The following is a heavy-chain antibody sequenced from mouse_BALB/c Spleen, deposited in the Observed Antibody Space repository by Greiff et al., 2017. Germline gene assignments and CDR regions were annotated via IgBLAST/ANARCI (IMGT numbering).Heavy chain of an antibody. J-gene: IGHJ4*01. D-gene: IGHD1-1*01. CDR2: IRNKANGYTT. V-gene: IGHV7-3*02. Sequence: DVKLVESGGGLVQPGGSLRLSCATSGFTFTDYYMSWVRQPPGKELEWLGLIRNKANGYTTEYSASVNGRFTISRDNSQSILYLQMNTLRAEDSATYYCAIWESCYYGSSYYAMDYWGQGTSVTVSS. CDR3: AIWESCYYGSSYYAMDY. CDR1: GFTFTDYY.